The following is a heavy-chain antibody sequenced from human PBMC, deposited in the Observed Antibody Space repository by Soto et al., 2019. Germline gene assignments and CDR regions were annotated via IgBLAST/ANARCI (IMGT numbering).Heavy chain of an antibody. CDR2: IKAYSGNT. CDR3: AIADYGDDDY. D-gene: IGHD4-17*01. Sequence: QLQLVQSGPEAKKPGASVKVSCKASGYTFATSTISWLRQAPGRGPEWMGWIKAYSGNTNYAQKLQGRPTMTTDTSTSTAYMELRSLTTDDTAIYYCAIADYGDDDYWGQGNLVTVSS. CDR1: GYTFATST. V-gene: IGHV1-18*01. J-gene: IGHJ4*02.